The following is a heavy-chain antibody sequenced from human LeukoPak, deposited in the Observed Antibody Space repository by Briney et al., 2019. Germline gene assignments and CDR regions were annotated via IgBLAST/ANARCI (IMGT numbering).Heavy chain of an antibody. V-gene: IGHV4-31*03. CDR1: GGSISSGGYY. CDR2: IYYSGST. CDR3: ARISARYNWNYCDY. Sequence: TLSLTCTVSGGSISSGGYYWSWIRQHPGKGLEWIGYIYYSGSTYYNPSLKSRVTISVDTSKNQFSLKLSSVTAADTAVYYCARISARYNWNYCDYWGQGTLVTVSS. J-gene: IGHJ4*02. D-gene: IGHD1-20*01.